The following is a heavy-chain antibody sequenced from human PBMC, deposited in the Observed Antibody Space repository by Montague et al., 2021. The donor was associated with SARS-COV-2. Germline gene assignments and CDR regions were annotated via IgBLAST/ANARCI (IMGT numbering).Heavy chain of an antibody. Sequence: SETLSLTCTVSGGSVRSSNDCWGWIRQPPGKGLDWIANFYYSGNTYYNLSLKSRVTISVDTSNNQFSLKLSSVTAADTAVYYCARGPKMYGELADYWGQGTLVTVSS. CDR2: FYYSGNT. V-gene: IGHV4-39*01. CDR3: ARGPKMYGELADY. D-gene: IGHD4-17*01. J-gene: IGHJ4*02. CDR1: GGSVRSSNDC.